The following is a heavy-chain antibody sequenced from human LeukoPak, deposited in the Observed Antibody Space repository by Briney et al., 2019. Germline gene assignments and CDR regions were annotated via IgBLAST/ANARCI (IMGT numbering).Heavy chain of an antibody. CDR3: ARVGIAVAGGFDY. CDR2: ISSNGGST. V-gene: IGHV3-64*01. Sequence: GGSLRLSCAASGFTFSSYAMHWVRQAPGKGLEYVSAISSNGGSTYYANSVKGRFTISRDNSKNTLYLQMGSLRAEDMAVYYCARVGIAVAGGFDYWGQGTLVTVSS. J-gene: IGHJ4*02. CDR1: GFTFSSYA. D-gene: IGHD6-19*01.